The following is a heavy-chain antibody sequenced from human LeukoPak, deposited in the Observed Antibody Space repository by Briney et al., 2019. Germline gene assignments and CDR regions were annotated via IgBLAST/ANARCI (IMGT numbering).Heavy chain of an antibody. Sequence: ASVKVSCKASGYTFTSYAMHWVRQAPGQRLEWMGWISAANGNTQYSQRFQGRVTITRDTSASTAYMELSSLRSEDTAIYYCARAPYSSNWFYYWFDSWGQGTLVTVSS. CDR1: GYTFTSYA. CDR3: ARAPYSSNWFYYWFDS. J-gene: IGHJ5*01. CDR2: ISAANGNT. D-gene: IGHD6-13*01. V-gene: IGHV1-3*01.